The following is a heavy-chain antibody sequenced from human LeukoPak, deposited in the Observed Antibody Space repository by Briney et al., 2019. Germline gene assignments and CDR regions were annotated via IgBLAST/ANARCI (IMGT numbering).Heavy chain of an antibody. V-gene: IGHV4-59*01. D-gene: IGHD3-22*01. Sequence: SETLPLTCTVSGGSISSYYWSWIRQPPGKGLEWIGYIYYSGSTNYNPSLKSRVTISLDTSKNQISLKLSSVTAADSAVYYCATYYYDSSGYPKFDYWGQGTLVTVSS. J-gene: IGHJ4*02. CDR2: IYYSGST. CDR1: GGSISSYY. CDR3: ATYYYDSSGYPKFDY.